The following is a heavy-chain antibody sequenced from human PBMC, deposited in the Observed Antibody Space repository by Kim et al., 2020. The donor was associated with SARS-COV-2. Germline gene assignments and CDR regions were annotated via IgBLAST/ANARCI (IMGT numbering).Heavy chain of an antibody. CDR1: GFTFTGYA. D-gene: IGHD2-21*01. J-gene: IGHJ4*02. CDR2: IDGSDGTT. CDR3: MKGGWGWIWDH. V-gene: IGHV3-23*01. Sequence: GGSLRLSCTTSGFTFTGYAMSWVRQAPGKGLEWVSSIDGSDGTTYYVDSVKGRFTISRDNSKNTLYLQMNSLRDDDPAVYYCMKGGWGWIWDHWGQGTRV.